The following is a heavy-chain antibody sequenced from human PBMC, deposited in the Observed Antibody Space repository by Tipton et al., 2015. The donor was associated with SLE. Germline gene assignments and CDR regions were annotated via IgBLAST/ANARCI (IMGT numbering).Heavy chain of an antibody. V-gene: IGHV4-59*08. Sequence: TLSLTCTVSGGSITTYYWSWIRQSPGKGLEWIGNISDSGSTYYNPSLKSRVIISGDTSKNQFSLRLISVTAADTAVYYCARSVLAYRSGGFEYWGQGTPVTVSS. D-gene: IGHD2-15*01. CDR2: ISDSGST. CDR1: GGSITTYY. CDR3: ARSVLAYRSGGFEY. J-gene: IGHJ4*02.